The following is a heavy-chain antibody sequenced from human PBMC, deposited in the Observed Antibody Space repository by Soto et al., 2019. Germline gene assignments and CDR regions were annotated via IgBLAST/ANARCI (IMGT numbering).Heavy chain of an antibody. J-gene: IGHJ4*02. CDR3: ASSYGDYVRYSYFDY. D-gene: IGHD4-17*01. V-gene: IGHV4-39*01. CDR1: GGSISSSSYY. CDR2: IYYSGST. Sequence: PSETLSLTCTVSGGSISSSSYYWGWIRQPPGKGLEWIGSIYYSGSTYYNPSLKSRVTISVDTSKNQFSLKLSSVTAADTAVYYCASSYGDYVRYSYFDYWGPGTLVTVSS.